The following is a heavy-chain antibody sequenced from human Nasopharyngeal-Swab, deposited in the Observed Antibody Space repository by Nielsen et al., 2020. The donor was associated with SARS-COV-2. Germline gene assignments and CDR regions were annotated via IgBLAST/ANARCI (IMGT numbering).Heavy chain of an antibody. J-gene: IGHJ3*02. CDR3: AREAYTSGWNLPSGASDI. D-gene: IGHD6-19*01. CDR1: GFTFSSYS. V-gene: IGHV3-48*01. Sequence: GESLKISCAASGFTFSSYSMNWVRQAPGKGLEWVSYIISSSTTIKYADSVKGRFTISRDNAKNSLYLQMNSLRAEDTAVYYCAREAYTSGWNLPSGASDIWGQGTMVTVSS. CDR2: IISSSTTI.